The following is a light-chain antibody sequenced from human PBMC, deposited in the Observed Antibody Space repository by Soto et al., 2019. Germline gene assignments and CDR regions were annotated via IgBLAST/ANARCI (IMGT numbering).Light chain of an antibody. CDR1: SSDVGGYSY. CDR2: DVS. V-gene: IGLV2-14*01. Sequence: QSALPQPASVSGSPGQSIAISCTGTSSDVGGYSYVYWYQQQPGKAPKLVISDVSNRPSGVSDRFSGSKSGNTASLTISGLQTEDEADYYCASYTTSSTYVFGTGTKVTVL. CDR3: ASYTTSSTYV. J-gene: IGLJ1*01.